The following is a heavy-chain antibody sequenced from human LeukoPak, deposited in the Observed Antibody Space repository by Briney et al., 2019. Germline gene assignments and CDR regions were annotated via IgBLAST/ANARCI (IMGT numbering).Heavy chain of an antibody. CDR1: GYTFTSYY. CDR2: INPSGGST. D-gene: IGHD5-18*01. J-gene: IGHJ5*02. Sequence: ASVKVSCKASGYTFTSYYMHWVRQAPGQGLEWMGIINPSGGSTSYAQKFQGRVTMTRDTSTSTVYIELSSLRSEGTAVYYCARGADVDTAMALAGFDPWGQGTLVTVSS. V-gene: IGHV1-46*01. CDR3: ARGADVDTAMALAGFDP.